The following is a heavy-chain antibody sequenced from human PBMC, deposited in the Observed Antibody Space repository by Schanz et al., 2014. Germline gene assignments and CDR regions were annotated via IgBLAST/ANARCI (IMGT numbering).Heavy chain of an antibody. V-gene: IGHV3-23*04. CDR2: ISSDGHNTDYADT. J-gene: IGHJ4*02. CDR3: AKGPWASSCPPDY. CDR1: GFTFSTYA. D-gene: IGHD6-13*01. Sequence: DVQLVESGGGLVQPGGSLSLSCAASGFTFSTYAMSWVRQAPGKGLEWVSIISSDGHNTDYADTYYADSVKGRFTISRDNSKSTLYLQMNSLRAEDTAVYYCAKGPWASSCPPDYWGQGTLVTVSS.